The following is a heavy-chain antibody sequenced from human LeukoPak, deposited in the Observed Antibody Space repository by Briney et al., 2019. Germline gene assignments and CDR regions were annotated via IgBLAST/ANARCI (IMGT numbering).Heavy chain of an antibody. CDR3: AKGGGSSCYSPSDY. J-gene: IGHJ4*02. D-gene: IGHD2-15*01. V-gene: IGHV3-23*01. CDR1: GFTFSSDA. Sequence: GGSLRLSCGGSGFTFSSDAMSWGRQAPGKGLGWVSAISVSGTDTFYANSVKGRFTISRDNPKNTLYLQMNSLRAEDTAVYYCAKGGGSSCYSPSDYWGQGTLVTVSS. CDR2: ISVSGTDT.